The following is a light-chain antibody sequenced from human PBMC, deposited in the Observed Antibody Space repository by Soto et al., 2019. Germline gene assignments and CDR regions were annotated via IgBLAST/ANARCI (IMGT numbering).Light chain of an antibody. CDR1: YSDVGAFNF. CDR2: NVS. CDR3: NSYTTSRTYV. V-gene: IGLV2-14*01. Sequence: ALTQPASVSGSPGQSITISCTGTYSDVGAFNFVTWYQQHPGKAPKLIICNVSERPSGVSNRFSGSKSGNTASLTIAGLQAEDEADYYCNSYTTSRTYVFGTGTKVTVL. J-gene: IGLJ1*01.